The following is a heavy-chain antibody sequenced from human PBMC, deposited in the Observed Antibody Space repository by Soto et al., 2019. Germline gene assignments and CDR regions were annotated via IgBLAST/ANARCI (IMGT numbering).Heavy chain of an antibody. J-gene: IGHJ4*02. CDR3: VRDTMRASAAASLDY. V-gene: IGHV3-48*03. CDR2: ISVSGNII. D-gene: IGHD2-2*01. CDR1: GFTFSTYE. Sequence: GGSLRLSCAASGFTFSTYEFNWVRQAPGRGLEWISYISVSGNIIKYAESVRGRFTISRDNAENSLHLHMSNLRVDDTALYFCVRDTMRASAAASLDYWGQGTQVTVSS.